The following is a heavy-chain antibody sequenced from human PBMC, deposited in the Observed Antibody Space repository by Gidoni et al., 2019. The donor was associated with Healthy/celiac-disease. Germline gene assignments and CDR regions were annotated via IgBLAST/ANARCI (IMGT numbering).Heavy chain of an antibody. V-gene: IGHV4-34*01. J-gene: IGHJ4*02. Sequence: QVQLQQWGAGLLKPSETLSLTCAVYGGSFSGYYWSWIRQPPGKGLAWIGEINHSGSTNYNPSLKSRVTISVDTSKNQFSLKLISVTAAYTAVYYFARGDSSGWYYWGQGTLVTVSS. CDR1: GGSFSGYY. D-gene: IGHD6-19*01. CDR3: ARGDSSGWYY. CDR2: INHSGST.